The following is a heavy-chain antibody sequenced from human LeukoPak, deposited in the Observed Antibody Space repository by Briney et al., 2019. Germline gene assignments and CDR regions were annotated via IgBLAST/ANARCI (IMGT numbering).Heavy chain of an antibody. V-gene: IGHV3-11*04. J-gene: IGHJ4*02. CDR1: GFTFSDYY. Sequence: GGSLGLSCAASGFTFSDYYMSWIRQAPGKGLEWVSCISSSGSTIYYADAVKGRFTISRDNAKNSLYLQMNSLRAEDTAVYYCAKVSYSSGWYSVGEWGQGTLVTVSS. CDR3: AKVSYSSGWYSVGE. D-gene: IGHD6-19*01. CDR2: ISSSGSTI.